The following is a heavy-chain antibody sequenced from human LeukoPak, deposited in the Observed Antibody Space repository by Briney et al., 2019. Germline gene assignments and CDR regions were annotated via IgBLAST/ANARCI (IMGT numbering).Heavy chain of an antibody. CDR1: GDSISRFY. CDR2: ISYSGSSDYNPSLKSRLT. V-gene: IGHV4-59*01. Sequence: SETLSLTCNVSGDSISRFYWNWIRQPPGKGLEWIGYISYSGSSDYNPSLKSRLTNYNPSLKSRVTMSADTSKNQLSLRLSSVTAADTAVYYCAKWEQSTNAFDIWGQGTMVTVSS. D-gene: IGHD1/OR15-1a*01. CDR3: AKWEQSTNAFDI. J-gene: IGHJ3*02.